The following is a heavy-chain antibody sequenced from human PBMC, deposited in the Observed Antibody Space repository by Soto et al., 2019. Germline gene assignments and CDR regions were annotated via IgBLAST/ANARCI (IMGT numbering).Heavy chain of an antibody. CDR1: GYSFMKYG. D-gene: IGHD2-2*01. V-gene: IGHV1-18*01. J-gene: IGHJ4*02. Sequence: ASVKVSCKGFGYSFMKYGINWVRQAPGQGLEWVGWISPYSGYTHSAQKFHGRLALTTDTAASTAYMELRILRSADTALYYCAREASVLIPAAQPSRFDSWGQGTLVTAPQ. CDR2: ISPYSGYT. CDR3: AREASVLIPAAQPSRFDS.